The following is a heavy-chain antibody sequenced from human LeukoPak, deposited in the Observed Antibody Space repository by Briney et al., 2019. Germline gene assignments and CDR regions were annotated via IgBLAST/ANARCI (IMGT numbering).Heavy chain of an antibody. CDR1: GFTFSTYG. Sequence: GGSLRLSCAASGFTFSTYGMHWVRQAPGKGLEWVAVISYDGSNKYYADSVKGRFTISRDNSKNTLYLQMNSLRAEDTAVYYCAQEGYCSSTSCHGVFDYWGQGTLVTVSS. D-gene: IGHD2-2*01. CDR2: ISYDGSNK. V-gene: IGHV3-30-3*02. J-gene: IGHJ4*02. CDR3: AQEGYCSSTSCHGVFDY.